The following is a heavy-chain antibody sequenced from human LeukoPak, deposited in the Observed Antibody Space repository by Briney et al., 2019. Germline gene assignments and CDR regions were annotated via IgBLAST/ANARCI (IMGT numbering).Heavy chain of an antibody. CDR3: ARDLGGAAVASEYYFDY. J-gene: IGHJ4*02. CDR2: INPNSGGT. Sequence: GASVKVSCKASGYTFTGYHMHWVRQAPGQGREWMGLINPNSGGTKYLQKVQGRVTTTRHTSISTAYMELNRLRSDDTAVYYCARDLGGAAVASEYYFDYWGQGTLVPVSS. CDR1: GYTFTGYH. V-gene: IGHV1-2*02. D-gene: IGHD6-19*01.